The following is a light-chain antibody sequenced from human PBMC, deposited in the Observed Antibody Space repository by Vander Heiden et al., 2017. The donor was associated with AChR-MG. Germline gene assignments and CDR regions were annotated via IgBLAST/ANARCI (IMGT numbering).Light chain of an antibody. Sequence: DIQMTQSPSFLSASIGDRVTITCRASWKITTYLNWYQQKPGEAPKLLIYGATNLQSGVPSRFSGSGSGTQFTLTISSLQPEDSATYYCQQSYGTPLTFGGGTNVEIK. J-gene: IGKJ4*01. CDR3: QQSYGTPLT. V-gene: IGKV1-39*01. CDR2: GAT. CDR1: WKITTY.